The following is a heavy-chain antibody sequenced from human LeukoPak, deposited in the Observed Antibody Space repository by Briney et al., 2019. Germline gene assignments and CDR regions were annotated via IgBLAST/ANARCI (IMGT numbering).Heavy chain of an antibody. Sequence: SETLSLTCTVSGGSISSGDYYWSWIRQPPGKGLESIGFIYYSGSTYYNPSLKSRVTISVDTSKNQFSLRLSSVTAADTAVYYCARERAAITRFDYWGQGTLVTVSS. J-gene: IGHJ4*02. CDR3: ARERAAITRFDY. CDR1: GGSISSGDYY. D-gene: IGHD1-1*01. CDR2: IYYSGST. V-gene: IGHV4-30-4*01.